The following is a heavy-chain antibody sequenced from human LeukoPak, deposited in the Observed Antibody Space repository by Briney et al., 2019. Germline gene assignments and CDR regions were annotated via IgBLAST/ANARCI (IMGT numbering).Heavy chain of an antibody. CDR3: AKVFYYGSGKPDY. CDR1: GFTYSSYA. J-gene: IGHJ4*02. V-gene: IGHV3-23*01. D-gene: IGHD3-10*01. Sequence: SGGSLRLSCAASGFTYSSYAMSWVRQAPGKGLEWVSAIGGSGGSTYYADSVKGRFTISRDNSKNTLYLQMNSLRAEDTAVYYCAKVFYYGSGKPDYWGQGTLVTVSS. CDR2: IGGSGGST.